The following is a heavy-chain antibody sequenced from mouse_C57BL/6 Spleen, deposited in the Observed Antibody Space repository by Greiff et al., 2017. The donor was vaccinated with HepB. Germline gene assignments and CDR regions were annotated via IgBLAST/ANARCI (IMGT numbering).Heavy chain of an antibody. D-gene: IGHD2-2*01. V-gene: IGHV1-15*01. Sequence: QVQLKESGAELVRPGASVTLSCKASGYTFTDYEMHWVKQTPVHGLEWIGAIDPETGGTAYNQKFKGKAILTADKSSSTAYMELRSLTSEDSAVYYCTRDGYELGLPDYWGQGTTLTVSS. CDR3: TRDGYELGLPDY. CDR1: GYTFTDYE. J-gene: IGHJ2*01. CDR2: IDPETGGT.